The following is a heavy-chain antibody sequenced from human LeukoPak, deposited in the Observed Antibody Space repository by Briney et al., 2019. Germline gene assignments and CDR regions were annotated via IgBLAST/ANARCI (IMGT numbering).Heavy chain of an antibody. CDR1: GGSFSGYY. J-gene: IGHJ6*03. Sequence: SETLSLTCAVYGGSFSGYYWSWIRQPPGKGLEWIGEINHSGSTNYNPSLKSRVTISVDTSKNQFSLKLSSVTAADTAVYYGARGIAAHGGYYYYYYYMDVWGKGTRSPSP. D-gene: IGHD6-6*01. CDR2: INHSGST. V-gene: IGHV4-34*01. CDR3: ARGIAAHGGYYYYYYYMDV.